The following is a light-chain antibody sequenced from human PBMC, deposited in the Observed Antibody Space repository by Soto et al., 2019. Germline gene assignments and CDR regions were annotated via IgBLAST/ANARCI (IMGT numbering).Light chain of an antibody. J-gene: IGKJ4*01. CDR2: GAS. Sequence: EIVLTQSPGTLSLSPGERATLSCRASQSVSSSYLAWYQQKPGQAPRLLIYGASSRATGIPDRFSGSGSGTDFTLTISRLQPEDFAVYYCQQFRGSPLTFGGGTKVDI. CDR3: QQFRGSPLT. CDR1: QSVSSSY. V-gene: IGKV3-20*01.